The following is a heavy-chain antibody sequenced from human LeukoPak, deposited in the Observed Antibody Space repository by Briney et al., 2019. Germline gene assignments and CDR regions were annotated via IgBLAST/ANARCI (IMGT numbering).Heavy chain of an antibody. J-gene: IGHJ5*02. Sequence: ASVKVSCKASGYTFTSYYMHWVRQAPGQGLEWMGIINPSGGSTSYAQKFQGRVTMTRDMSTSTVYMELSSLRSEDTAVYYCARGRVITRYSYDPGWFDPWGQGTLVTVSS. CDR2: INPSGGST. CDR1: GYTFTSYY. V-gene: IGHV1-46*01. CDR3: ARGRVITRYSYDPGWFDP. D-gene: IGHD5-18*01.